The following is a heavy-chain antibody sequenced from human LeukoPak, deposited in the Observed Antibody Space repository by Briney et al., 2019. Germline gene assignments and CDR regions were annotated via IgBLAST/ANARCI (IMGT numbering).Heavy chain of an antibody. V-gene: IGHV7-4-1*02. Sequence: ASVKVSCKASGYTFTSYAMNWVRQAPGQGLEWMGWINTNTGNPTYAQGFTGRFVFSLDTSVSTAYLQISSLKAEDTAVYYCARGGRIAARISRWFDPWGQGTLVTVSS. CDR1: GYTFTSYA. J-gene: IGHJ5*02. D-gene: IGHD6-6*01. CDR2: INTNTGNP. CDR3: ARGGRIAARISRWFDP.